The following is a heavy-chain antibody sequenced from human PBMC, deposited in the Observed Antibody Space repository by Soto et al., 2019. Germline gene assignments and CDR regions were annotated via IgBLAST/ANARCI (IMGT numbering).Heavy chain of an antibody. CDR3: VRGGDASVVVTAADLEY. V-gene: IGHV5-10-1*03. Sequence: EVQLVQSGAEVKKPGESLRISCKASGYFFSAYWINWVRQTPGKGLEWMGRTDPSDSYSYYSPSFEGHVTISTDKSIGTAYMQWSSLKASDSAIYYCVRGGDASVVVTAADLEYWGQGTLVTVSS. CDR2: TDPSDSYS. CDR1: GYFFSAYW. D-gene: IGHD2-21*02. J-gene: IGHJ4*02.